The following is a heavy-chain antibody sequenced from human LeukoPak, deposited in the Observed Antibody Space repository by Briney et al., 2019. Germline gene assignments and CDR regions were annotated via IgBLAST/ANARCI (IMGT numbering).Heavy chain of an antibody. CDR3: AREAGALRFFEWAYNWFDP. CDR1: GGSIIMDY. V-gene: IGHV4-4*07. J-gene: IGHJ5*02. Sequence: KASETLSLTYTVSGGSIIMDYWSLIRQPAGKGLEWIGRIYTSGSTNYNPSLKSRVTISVDKSKNQFSLKLSSVTAADTAVYYCAREAGALRFFEWAYNWFDPWGQGTLVTVSS. D-gene: IGHD3-3*01. CDR2: IYTSGST.